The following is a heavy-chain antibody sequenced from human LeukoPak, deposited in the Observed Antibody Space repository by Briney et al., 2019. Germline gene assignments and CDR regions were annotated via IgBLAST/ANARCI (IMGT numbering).Heavy chain of an antibody. J-gene: IGHJ6*02. CDR2: IKQDGSEK. CDR1: GFTFNSYW. V-gene: IGHV3-7*01. D-gene: IGHD3-10*01. Sequence: PGGSLRLSCAASGFTFNSYWMSWVRQAPGKGLEWVANIKQDGSEKYYVDSVKGRFTISRDNAKNSLYLQMNSLRAEDTAVYYCARERSFGELSSGMDVWGQGTTVTVSS. CDR3: ARERSFGELSSGMDV.